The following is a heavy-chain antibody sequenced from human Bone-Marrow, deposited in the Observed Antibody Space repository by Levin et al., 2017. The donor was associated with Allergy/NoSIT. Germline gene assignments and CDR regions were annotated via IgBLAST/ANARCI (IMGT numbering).Heavy chain of an antibody. D-gene: IGHD6-19*01. CDR1: GFTFSSDT. CDR3: ARDSSGWYTLSYYYGMDV. V-gene: IGHV3-21*01. Sequence: GGSLRLSCAASGFTFSSDTMNWVRQAPGKGLEWVSSISSSSYYIYYADSVKGRFTISRDNAKNSLYLQMNSLRAEDTAVYYCARDSSGWYTLSYYYGMDVWGQGTTVTVSS. J-gene: IGHJ6*02. CDR2: ISSSSYYI.